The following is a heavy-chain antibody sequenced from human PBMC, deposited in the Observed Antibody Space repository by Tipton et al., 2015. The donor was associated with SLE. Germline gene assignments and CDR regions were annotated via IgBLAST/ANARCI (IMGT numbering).Heavy chain of an antibody. CDR2: ISGSGDNT. V-gene: IGHV3-23*01. CDR3: AKERVGYYGSGSPLDY. D-gene: IGHD3-10*01. J-gene: IGHJ4*02. Sequence: LRLSCAASGFTFNTYAMSWVRQAPGKGLEWVSGISGSGDNTLYADSVKGRFTISRDNSKNTLYLQIDSLTAEDTAVYHCAKERVGYYGSGSPLDYRGQGTLVTVSS. CDR1: GFTFNTYA.